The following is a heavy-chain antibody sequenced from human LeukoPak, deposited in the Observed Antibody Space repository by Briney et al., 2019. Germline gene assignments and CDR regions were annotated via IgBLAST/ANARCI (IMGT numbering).Heavy chain of an antibody. D-gene: IGHD6-13*01. Sequence: ASVKVSCKASGYTFTSYAMNWVRQAPGQGLEWMGWINANTGNPTYAQGFTGRFVFSLDTSVSTAYLQISSLKAEDTAVYYCARDRGYSSSWYGNWFDPWGQGTLVTVSS. CDR1: GYTFTSYA. CDR2: INANTGNP. J-gene: IGHJ5*02. V-gene: IGHV7-4-1*02. CDR3: ARDRGYSSSWYGNWFDP.